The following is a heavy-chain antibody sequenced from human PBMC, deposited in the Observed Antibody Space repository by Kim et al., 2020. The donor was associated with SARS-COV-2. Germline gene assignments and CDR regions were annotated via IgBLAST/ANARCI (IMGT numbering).Heavy chain of an antibody. J-gene: IGHJ6*02. CDR2: IYPGDSDT. CDR3: ARRGGDGSSWTGYYYYGMDV. D-gene: IGHD6-13*01. Sequence: GESLKISCKGSGYSFTSYWIGWVRQMPGKGLEWMGIIYPGDSDTRYSPSFQGQVTISADKSISTAYLQWSSLKASDTAMYYCARRGGDGSSWTGYYYYGMDVWGQGTTVTVSS. CDR1: GYSFTSYW. V-gene: IGHV5-51*01.